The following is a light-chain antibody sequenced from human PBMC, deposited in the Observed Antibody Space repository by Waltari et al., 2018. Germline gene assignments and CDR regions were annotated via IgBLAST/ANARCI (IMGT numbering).Light chain of an antibody. V-gene: IGLV1-44*01. CDR1: SSNIGTRS. J-gene: IGLJ2*01. CDR2: STN. Sequence: QSVLTQPPSVSGPPGQRVSISCSGSSSNIGTRSVNWYQQVPGTAPKLLIYSTNQRPSGVPERFSGSKSGTSASLAISGLQSEDEADYYCATWDDSLNGLFGGGTKLTVL. CDR3: ATWDDSLNGL.